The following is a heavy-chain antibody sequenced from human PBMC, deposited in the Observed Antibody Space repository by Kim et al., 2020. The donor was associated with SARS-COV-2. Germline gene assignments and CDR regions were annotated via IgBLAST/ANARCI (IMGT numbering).Heavy chain of an antibody. Sequence: SETLSLTCSISGGSISSYYWSWIRQPAGKGLEWIGRVYSSGSSNYNPSLKSRVTMSADTSMNQVSLKLSSVTAADPAVYYCASDQGGITRAWGPGDLVTV. D-gene: IGHD3-16*01. CDR3: ASDQGGITRA. CDR2: VYSSGSS. V-gene: IGHV4-4*07. J-gene: IGHJ1*01. CDR1: GGSISSYY.